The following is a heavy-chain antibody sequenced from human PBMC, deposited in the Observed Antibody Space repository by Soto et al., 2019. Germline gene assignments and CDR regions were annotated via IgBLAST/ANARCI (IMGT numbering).Heavy chain of an antibody. J-gene: IGHJ4*02. V-gene: IGHV3-23*01. CDR2: ISGSGGTT. CDR3: AKGRGASAAAANY. Sequence: GGSLRLSCAASGFTFSSYAMSWVRQAPGKGLEWVSVISGSGGTTSYADSVKGRFTISRDNSKNTLYLQMNSLRGEDTALYYCAKGRGASAAAANYWGQGTLVTVSS. CDR1: GFTFSSYA. D-gene: IGHD2-2*01.